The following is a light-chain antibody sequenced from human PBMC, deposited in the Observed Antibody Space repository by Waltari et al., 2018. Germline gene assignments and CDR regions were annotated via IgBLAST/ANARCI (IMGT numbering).Light chain of an antibody. V-gene: IGKV3-15*01. Sequence: EIVMTQSPATLSVSPGGRATLSCRARQSVSSNLAWYQQRPGQAPRLLIYGASTRATGIPARFSGSGSGTEFTLTISSLQSEDFAVYYCQQYNQWPPWTFGQGTKVEIK. J-gene: IGKJ1*01. CDR2: GAS. CDR1: QSVSSN. CDR3: QQYNQWPPWT.